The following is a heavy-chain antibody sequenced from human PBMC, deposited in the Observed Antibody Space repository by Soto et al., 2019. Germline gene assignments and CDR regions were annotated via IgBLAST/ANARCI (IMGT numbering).Heavy chain of an antibody. J-gene: IGHJ4*02. Sequence: QVQLVQSGAEVRKPGASVKVSCKASGYTFSDYYIHWVRQAPGQGLEWMGWINPNSGGTKYAPKCQGGVTMFRDTTITTAYMELSRLRSGDTAVYYCAREPATAKPEGVDFWGQGTLVTVSS. CDR1: GYTFSDYY. CDR2: INPNSGGT. D-gene: IGHD1-1*01. CDR3: AREPATAKPEGVDF. V-gene: IGHV1-2*02.